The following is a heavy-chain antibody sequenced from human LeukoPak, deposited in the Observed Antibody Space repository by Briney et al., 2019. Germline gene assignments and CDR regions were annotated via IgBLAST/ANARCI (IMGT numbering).Heavy chain of an antibody. D-gene: IGHD6-6*01. CDR3: ARVRDYSNSPFNWFDA. Sequence: ASVKVSCKASGYTFNHNYLHWVRQAPGQGLEWMGWINPNNSATHTSHKFQGRVTMTSDSSISTVYLEVNRLKPDDTAVYFCARVRDYSNSPFNWFDAWGQGTLVIVSS. CDR1: GYTFNHNY. J-gene: IGHJ5*02. V-gene: IGHV1-2*07. CDR2: INPNNSAT.